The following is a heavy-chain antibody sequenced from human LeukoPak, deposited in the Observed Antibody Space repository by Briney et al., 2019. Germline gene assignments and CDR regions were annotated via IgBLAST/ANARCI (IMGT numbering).Heavy chain of an antibody. D-gene: IGHD4-17*01. CDR2: INPNSGGT. CDR3: ARASTVTTIVDY. V-gene: IGHV1-2*04. Sequence: ASVKVSCKASGYTFTGYYMHWVRQAPGQGLEWMGWINPNSGGTNYAQKFQGWVTMTSDTSISTAYMELSRLRSDDTAVYYCARASTVTTIVDYWGQGTLVTVSS. J-gene: IGHJ4*02. CDR1: GYTFTGYY.